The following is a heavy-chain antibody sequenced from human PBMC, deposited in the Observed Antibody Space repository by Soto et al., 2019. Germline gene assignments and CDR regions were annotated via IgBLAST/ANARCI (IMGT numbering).Heavy chain of an antibody. J-gene: IGHJ3*02. V-gene: IGHV3-23*01. CDR1: GFTFSSYA. Sequence: GGSLRLSCAASGFTFSSYAKSWVRQAPGKGLEWVSAISGSGGSTYYADSVKGRFTISRDNSKNTLYLQMNSLRAEDTAVYYCAKSIMITFGGGAFDIWGQGTVVTVSS. D-gene: IGHD3-16*01. CDR2: ISGSGGST. CDR3: AKSIMITFGGGAFDI.